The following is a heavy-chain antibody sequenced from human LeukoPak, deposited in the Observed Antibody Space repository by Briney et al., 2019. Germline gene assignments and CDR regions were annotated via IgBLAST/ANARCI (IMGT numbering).Heavy chain of an antibody. CDR2: INPNSGGT. CDR3: AREPRGITMIVVSFGGAFDI. CDR1: GYTFTGYY. J-gene: IGHJ3*02. D-gene: IGHD3-22*01. V-gene: IGHV1-2*02. Sequence: GASVKVPCKASGYTFTGYYMHWVRQAPGQGLEWMGWINPNSGGTNYAQKFQGRVTMTRDTSISTAYMELSRLRSDDTAVYYCAREPRGITMIVVSFGGAFDIWGQGTMVTVSS.